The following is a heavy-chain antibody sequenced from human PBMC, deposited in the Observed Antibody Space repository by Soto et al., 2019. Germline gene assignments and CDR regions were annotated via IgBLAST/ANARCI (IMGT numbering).Heavy chain of an antibody. D-gene: IGHD2-15*01. CDR1: GDSVSSNGAC. V-gene: IGHV6-1*01. Sequence: SQTLSLTCVISGDSVSSNGACWNWIRQSPSRGLQWLGRIYYRSKWFHDYAASVESRMAINPDTSRNQFSLQLNYVTPEDTAVYYCDRVHCRSGNCLDGVYFWGPGTTGTGSS. J-gene: IGHJ6*02. CDR2: IYYRSKWFH. CDR3: DRVHCRSGNCLDGVYF.